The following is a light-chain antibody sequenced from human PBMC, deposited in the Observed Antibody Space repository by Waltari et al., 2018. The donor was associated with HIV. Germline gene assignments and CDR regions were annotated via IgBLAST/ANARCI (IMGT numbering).Light chain of an antibody. J-gene: IGLJ3*02. CDR2: DND. V-gene: IGLV1-51*01. CDR3: GTWDTSLGAGV. CDR1: SSKFGNDF. Sequence: SGSSSKFGNDFVSWYQHLPGVAPKLLIYDNDKRPSGISDRFSGSKSGTSATLGITGLQTGDEADYYCGTWDTSLGAGVFGGGTKLTVL.